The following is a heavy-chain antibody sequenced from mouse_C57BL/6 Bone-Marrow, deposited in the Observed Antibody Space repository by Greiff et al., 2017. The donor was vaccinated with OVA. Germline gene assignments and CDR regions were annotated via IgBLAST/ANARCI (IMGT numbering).Heavy chain of an antibody. D-gene: IGHD3-2*02. V-gene: IGHV7-3*01. CDR2: IRNKANGYTT. CDR3: ASSDSSGYRPFDY. CDR1: GFTFTDYY. Sequence: EVQLVESGGGLVQPGGSLSLSCAASGFTFTDYYMSWVRQPPGKALEWLGFIRNKANGYTTEYSASVKGRFTISRDNSQSILYLQMNALRAEDSATYYCASSDSSGYRPFDYWGQGTTLTVSS. J-gene: IGHJ2*01.